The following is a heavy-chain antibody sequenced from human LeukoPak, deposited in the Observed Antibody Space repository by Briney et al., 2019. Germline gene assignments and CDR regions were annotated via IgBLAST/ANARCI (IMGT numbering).Heavy chain of an antibody. CDR1: GYTFTSYD. Sequence: ASVKVSCKASGYTFTSYDINWVRQATGQGLEWMGWMNPNSGNTGYAQKFQGRVTMTRNTSISTAYMELSSLRSEDTAVYYCARQHQLVDWFDPWGQGTLVTVSS. CDR2: MNPNSGNT. J-gene: IGHJ5*02. CDR3: ARQHQLVDWFDP. D-gene: IGHD6-13*01. V-gene: IGHV1-8*01.